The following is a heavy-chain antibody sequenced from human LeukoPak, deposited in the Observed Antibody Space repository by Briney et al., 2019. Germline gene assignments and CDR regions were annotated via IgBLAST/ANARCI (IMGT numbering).Heavy chain of an antibody. CDR2: ISYDGSNK. D-gene: IGHD6-13*01. CDR1: GFTFSSYG. CDR3: AKERIAAAGTDY. Sequence: GGSLRLSCAASGFTFSSYGMHWVRQAPGNGLEWVAVISYDGSNKYYADSVKGRFTISRDNSKNTLYLQMNSLRAEDTAVYYCAKERIAAAGTDYWGQGTLVTVSS. J-gene: IGHJ4*02. V-gene: IGHV3-30*18.